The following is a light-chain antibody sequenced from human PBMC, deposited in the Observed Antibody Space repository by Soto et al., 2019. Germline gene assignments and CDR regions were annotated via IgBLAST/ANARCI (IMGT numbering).Light chain of an antibody. CDR1: QSVPSSY. J-gene: IGKJ1*01. CDR2: GSS. V-gene: IGKV3-20*01. Sequence: EGVLTRSRGTLSLSPGERATISCRASQSVPSSYLAWYQQKPGQAPRLLIYGSSSRATGVPDRFSGSGSGTGSALTITRLEPEDFAVYYCHQYGTVPWTFGRGTKVDIK. CDR3: HQYGTVPWT.